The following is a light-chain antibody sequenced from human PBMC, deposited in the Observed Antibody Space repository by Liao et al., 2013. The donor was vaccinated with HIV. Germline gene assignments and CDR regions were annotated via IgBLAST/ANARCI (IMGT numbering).Light chain of an antibody. J-gene: IGLJ2*01. Sequence: SYVLTQSPSVSVAPGRTATITCGGNNIGINSVNWYQQKPGQAPVLVIYYDSDRPSGIPERFSGSNSGNTATLTISGTQAMDEADYYCQAWDSSTAGVVFGGGTKLTV. CDR2: YDS. CDR3: QAWDSSTAGVV. CDR1: NIGINS. V-gene: IGLV3-21*01.